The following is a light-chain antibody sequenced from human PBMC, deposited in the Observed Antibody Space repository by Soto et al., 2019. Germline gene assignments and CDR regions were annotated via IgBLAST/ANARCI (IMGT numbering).Light chain of an antibody. CDR2: GAS. CDR1: QSISSN. J-gene: IGKJ1*01. V-gene: IGKV3-20*01. CDR3: QQYGSIRT. Sequence: EFVLTQSPGTLSLSPGERATLSCRASQSISSNLAWYQHRPGQAPRLLIYGASTRAPGIPARFSGGGSGTDFTLTISRLEPEDFAVYFCQQYGSIRTFGQGTKVDIK.